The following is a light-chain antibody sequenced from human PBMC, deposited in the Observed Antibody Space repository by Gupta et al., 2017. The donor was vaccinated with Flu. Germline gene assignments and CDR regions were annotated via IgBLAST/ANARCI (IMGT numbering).Light chain of an antibody. J-gene: IGKJ4*01. CDR1: QNVRNN. CDR3: QHYSDWPLT. Sequence: ELVMTQSPATRPVSPGERATLSCRASQNVRNNFLAWYQQKPGQAPRLLMHGVSTRATGIPARFSGSGSGTEFTLTISSLQSEDFAVYYCQHYSDWPLTFGGGTKVVIK. CDR2: GVS. V-gene: IGKV3-15*01.